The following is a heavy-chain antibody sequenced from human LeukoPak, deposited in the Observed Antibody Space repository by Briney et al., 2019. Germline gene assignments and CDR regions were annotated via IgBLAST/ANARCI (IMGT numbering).Heavy chain of an antibody. D-gene: IGHD3-9*01. CDR3: ARDSTAPDILTGYYWRWFDP. CDR2: IYYIGST. J-gene: IGHJ5*02. CDR1: GGSISSYY. Sequence: SETLSLTCTVSGGSISSYYWSWIRQPPGKGLEWIGYIYYIGSTNYNPSLKSRVTISVDTSKNQFSLKLSSVTAADAAVYYCARDSTAPDILTGYYWRWFDPWGQGTLVTVSS. V-gene: IGHV4-59*01.